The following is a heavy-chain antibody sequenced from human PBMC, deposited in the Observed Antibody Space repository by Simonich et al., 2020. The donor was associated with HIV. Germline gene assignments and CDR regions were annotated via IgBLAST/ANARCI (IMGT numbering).Heavy chain of an antibody. Sequence: QVQLQQWGAGLLKPSETLSLTCAVYGGSFSGYYWSWIRQPPGKGLGWIGEINHSGSNNYNPSLKSRVTISVDTSKNQFSLKLSSVTAADTAVYYCARLTAGGLGEYFQHWGQGTLVTVSS. CDR2: INHSGSN. J-gene: IGHJ1*01. V-gene: IGHV4-34*01. D-gene: IGHD6-13*01. CDR1: GGSFSGYY. CDR3: ARLTAGGLGEYFQH.